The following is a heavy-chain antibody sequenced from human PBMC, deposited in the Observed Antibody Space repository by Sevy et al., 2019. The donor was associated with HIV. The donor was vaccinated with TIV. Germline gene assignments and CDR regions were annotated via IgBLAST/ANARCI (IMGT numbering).Heavy chain of an antibody. CDR1: GFIFNSYV. CDR3: AGAGMGAKGFDY. J-gene: IGHJ4*02. V-gene: IGHV3-23*01. Sequence: GGSLRLSCAAFGFIFNSYVMSWVRQAPGKGLEWVSGISASGGSTFYADSVKGRFTISRDNFKNALYLEMNSLRVEDTAVYYCAGAGMGAKGFDYWGQGTLVTVSS. D-gene: IGHD1-26*01. CDR2: ISASGGST.